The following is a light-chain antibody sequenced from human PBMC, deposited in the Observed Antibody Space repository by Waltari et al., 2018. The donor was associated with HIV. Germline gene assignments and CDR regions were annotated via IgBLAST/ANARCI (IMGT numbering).Light chain of an antibody. J-gene: IGLJ3*02. Sequence: NFMLTQPHSVSESPGKTVTISCTRSSGSVASNFVQWYQQRPGRSPTTVIYEDTRRPSGGPDRFSGSIDSSSNSASLTISGLKTEDEADYYCQSYDTSNQGVFGGGTKLTVL. CDR3: QSYDTSNQGV. CDR2: EDT. V-gene: IGLV6-57*01. CDR1: SGSVASNF.